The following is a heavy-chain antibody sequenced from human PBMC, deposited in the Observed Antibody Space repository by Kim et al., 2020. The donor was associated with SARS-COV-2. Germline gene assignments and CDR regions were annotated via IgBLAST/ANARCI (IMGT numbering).Heavy chain of an antibody. D-gene: IGHD2-15*01. CDR1: GFTFSDYY. J-gene: IGHJ6*02. V-gene: IGHV3-11*01. CDR3: ARDQKRYCSGGSCYWDYYYYYGMDV. Sequence: GGSLRLSCAASGFTFSDYYMSWIRQAPGKGLEWVSYISSSGSTIYYADSVKGRFTISRDNAKNSLYLQMNSLRAEDTAVYYCARDQKRYCSGGSCYWDYYYYYGMDVWGQGTTVTVSS. CDR2: ISSSGSTI.